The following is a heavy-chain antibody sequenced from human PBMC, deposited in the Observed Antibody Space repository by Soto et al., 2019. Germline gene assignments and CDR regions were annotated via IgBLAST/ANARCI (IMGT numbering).Heavy chain of an antibody. J-gene: IGHJ4*02. CDR2: IYNSGST. CDR1: GGSISSYY. Sequence: QVQLQESGPGLVRPSETLSLTCTVSGGSISSYYWSWIRQPPGKGLEWIGYIYNSGSTNYNPSLKSRVTISVDTSKNQFSLKLSSVTAADTAGYYCAYGDARGPFDSWGQGTLVTVSS. CDR3: AYGDARGPFDS. V-gene: IGHV4-59*01. D-gene: IGHD4-17*01.